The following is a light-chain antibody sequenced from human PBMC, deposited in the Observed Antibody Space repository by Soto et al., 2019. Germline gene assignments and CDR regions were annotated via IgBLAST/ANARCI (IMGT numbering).Light chain of an antibody. CDR3: CSYAGYTNFV. Sequence: QSVLTQPRSVSRSPGQSVTISCTGTSSDVGGYDYVSWYRQHPGEAPRLMIYRVSKRPSGVPDRFSGSKSGNTASLTISGLQAEDGADYYCCSYAGYTNFVFGSGTKLTVL. CDR2: RVS. V-gene: IGLV2-11*01. J-gene: IGLJ1*01. CDR1: SSDVGGYDY.